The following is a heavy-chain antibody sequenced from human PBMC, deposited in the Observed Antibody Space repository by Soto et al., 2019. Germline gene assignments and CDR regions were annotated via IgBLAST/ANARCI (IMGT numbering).Heavy chain of an antibody. CDR2: ISAYNGNT. Sequence: ASVKVSCKASGYTFTSYGISWVRQAPGQGLEWMGWISAYNGNTNYAQKPQGRVTMTTDTSTSTAYMELRSLRSDDTAVYYCARGVDPWADYYYGMDVWGQGTTVTVSS. CDR1: GYTFTSYG. V-gene: IGHV1-18*01. J-gene: IGHJ6*02. CDR3: ARGVDPWADYYYGMDV. D-gene: IGHD1-26*01.